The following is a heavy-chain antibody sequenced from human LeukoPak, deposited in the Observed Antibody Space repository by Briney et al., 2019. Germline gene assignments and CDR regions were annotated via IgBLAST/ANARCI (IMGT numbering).Heavy chain of an antibody. CDR1: GGSISSGDYY. CDR3: AGYCSSTSCYPLYYFDY. CDR2: IYYRGST. Sequence: PSQTLSLTCTVSGGSISSGDYYWSWIRQPPGKGLEWIGYIYYRGSTYYNPSLKSRVTISVDTSKNQFSLKLSSVTAADTAVYYCAGYCSSTSCYPLYYFDYWGQGTLVTVSS. J-gene: IGHJ4*02. V-gene: IGHV4-30-4*08. D-gene: IGHD2-2*01.